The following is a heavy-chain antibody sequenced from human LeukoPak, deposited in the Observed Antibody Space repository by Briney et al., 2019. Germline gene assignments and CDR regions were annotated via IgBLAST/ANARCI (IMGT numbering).Heavy chain of an antibody. CDR1: GGSFSGYY. D-gene: IGHD3-10*01. J-gene: IGHJ4*02. V-gene: IGHV4-34*01. CDR2: INHSGST. CDR3: ASRYYYGSGSSEYYFDY. Sequence: PSEALSLTCAVHGGSFSGYYWSWIRQPPGKGLEWIGEINHSGSTNYNPSIKSRATISVDTTKNQSYLMLSSVTAADTAVYYCASRYYYGSGSSEYYFDYWGQGTLVTVSS.